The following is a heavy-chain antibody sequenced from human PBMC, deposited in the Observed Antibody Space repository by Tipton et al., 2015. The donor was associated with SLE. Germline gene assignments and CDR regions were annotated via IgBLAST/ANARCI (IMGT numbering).Heavy chain of an antibody. Sequence: TLSLTCNVSGASISTNGYYWSWIRQHPGKGLEWTGYISYIGSTLYNPSLKGRLSISRDTSKNQFSLKLTSVTAADTAVYFCARGEGYSYGYKFGSWGQGTLVIVSS. J-gene: IGHJ5*02. D-gene: IGHD5-18*01. CDR2: ISYIGST. CDR1: GASISTNGYY. V-gene: IGHV4-31*03. CDR3: ARGEGYSYGYKFGS.